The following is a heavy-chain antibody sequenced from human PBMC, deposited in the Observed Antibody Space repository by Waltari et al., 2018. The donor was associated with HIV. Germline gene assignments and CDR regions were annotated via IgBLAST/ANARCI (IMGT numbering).Heavy chain of an antibody. CDR1: RDSVTTGPRY. Sequence: QVHLQESRPGLVRPSETLSLTCTVSRDSVTTGPRYWSWIRPTPGKGLEWIGSIFYTEDTVSLKYDPSLASRITISVAASRNRVSMYLTSVTAADADVYFCASGRSVTGYQGTDYYYGMDVWGQGTTVAVSS. CDR2: IFYTEDTVSL. V-gene: IGHV4-61*03. CDR3: ASGRSVTGYQGTDYYYGMDV. D-gene: IGHD3-9*01. J-gene: IGHJ6*02.